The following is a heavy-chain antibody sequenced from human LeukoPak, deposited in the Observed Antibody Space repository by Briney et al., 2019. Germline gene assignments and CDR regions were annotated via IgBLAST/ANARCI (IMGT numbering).Heavy chain of an antibody. V-gene: IGHV1-2*02. CDR2: INPNSGGT. CDR1: GYTFTGYY. CDR3: ARGVPAALYYYYYYMDV. J-gene: IGHJ6*03. D-gene: IGHD2-2*01. Sequence: GASVTVSCKASGYTFTGYYMHWVRQAPGQGLEWMGWINPNSGGTNYAQKFQGRVTMTRDTSISTAYMELSRLRSDDTAVYYCARGVPAALYYYYYYMDVWGKGTTVTVSS.